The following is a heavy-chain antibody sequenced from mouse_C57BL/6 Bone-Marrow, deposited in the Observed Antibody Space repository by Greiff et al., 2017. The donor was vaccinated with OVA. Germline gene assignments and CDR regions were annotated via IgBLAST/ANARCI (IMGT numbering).Heavy chain of an antibody. CDR1: GYSFTDYN. J-gene: IGHJ2*01. D-gene: IGHD3-2*02. CDR3: ARSRQLRLPLDY. Sequence: VHVKQSGPELVKPGASVKISCKASGYSFTDYNMNWVKQSNGKSLEWIGVINPNYGTTSYNQKFKGKATLTVDQSSSTAYMQLNSLTSEDSAVYYCARSRQLRLPLDYWGQGTTLTVSS. V-gene: IGHV1-39*01. CDR2: INPNYGTT.